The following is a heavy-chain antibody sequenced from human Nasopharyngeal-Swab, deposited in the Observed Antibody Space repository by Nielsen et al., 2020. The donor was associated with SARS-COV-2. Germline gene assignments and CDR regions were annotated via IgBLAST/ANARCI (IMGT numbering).Heavy chain of an antibody. J-gene: IGHJ5*02. CDR2: FDPSDGET. V-gene: IGHV1-24*01. CDR3: ATTSAHQLLPNWFDP. Sequence: ASVKVSCKVSGYTLPELSMHWVRQAPGKGLEWMGGFDPSDGETIYAQKFQGRVTMTEDTSTDTAYMELSSLGSEDTAVYYCATTSAHQLLPNWFDPWGQGTLVTVSS. D-gene: IGHD2-2*01. CDR1: GYTLPELS.